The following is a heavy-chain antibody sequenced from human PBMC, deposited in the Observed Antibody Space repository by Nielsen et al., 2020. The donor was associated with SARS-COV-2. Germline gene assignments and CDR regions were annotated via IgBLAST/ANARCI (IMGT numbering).Heavy chain of an antibody. Sequence: GGSLRLSCAASGFTFSNAWMSWVRQAPGKGLEWVSSISSSGSTIYYADSVKGRFTISRDNAKNSLYLQRNSLRDEDTAVYYCSRGLGYLDYWGQGTLVTVSS. CDR1: GFTFSNAW. V-gene: IGHV3-21*01. CDR3: SRGLGYLDY. D-gene: IGHD3-16*01. CDR2: ISSSGSTI. J-gene: IGHJ4*02.